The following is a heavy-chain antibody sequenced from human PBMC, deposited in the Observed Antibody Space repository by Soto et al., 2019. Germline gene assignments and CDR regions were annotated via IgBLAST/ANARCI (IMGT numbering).Heavy chain of an antibody. V-gene: IGHV4-59*08. CDR2: IYYSGST. CDR3: AKQDGRDLLECFDY. Sequence: PSETLSLTCTVSGGSISSYYWSWIRQPPGKGLEWIGYIYYSGSTNYNPSLKSRVTISVDTSKNQFSLKLSSVTAADTAVYYCAKQDGRDLLECFDYWGQGTLVTVSS. CDR1: GGSISSYY. J-gene: IGHJ4*02. D-gene: IGHD1-26*01.